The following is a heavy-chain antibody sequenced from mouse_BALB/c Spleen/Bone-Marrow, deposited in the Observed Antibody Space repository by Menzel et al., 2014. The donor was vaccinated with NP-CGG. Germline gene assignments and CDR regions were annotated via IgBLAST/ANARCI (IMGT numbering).Heavy chain of an antibody. V-gene: IGHV1-80*01. J-gene: IGHJ2*01. D-gene: IGHD2-1*01. CDR3: ARVYYGNLDY. CDR1: GYAFSNFW. Sequence: QVQLQQPGAGLVRPGSSVKISCKASGYAFSNFWMNWVKQRPGQGLEWIGQIHPGDGDTNNNGKVKGKATLTTDKSSSTAYMQLSSLSSEDSAVYFCARVYYGNLDYWGQGTTLTVSS. CDR2: IHPGDGDT.